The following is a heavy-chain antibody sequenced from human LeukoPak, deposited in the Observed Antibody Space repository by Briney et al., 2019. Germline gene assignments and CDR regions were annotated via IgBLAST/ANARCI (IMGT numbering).Heavy chain of an antibody. CDR1: GYTFTSYG. Sequence: GASVKVSCKASGYTFTSYGISWVRQAPGQGLEWMGWISAYNGNTNYAQKLQGRVTMTTDTSTSTAYMELRSLRSDDTAVYYCARGLVVVPALTADYYYMDVWGKGTTVTVSS. D-gene: IGHD2-2*01. J-gene: IGHJ6*03. CDR2: ISAYNGNT. CDR3: ARGLVVVPALTADYYYMDV. V-gene: IGHV1-18*01.